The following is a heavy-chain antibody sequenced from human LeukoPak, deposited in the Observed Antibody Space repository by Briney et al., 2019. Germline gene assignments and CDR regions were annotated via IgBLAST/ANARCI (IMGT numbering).Heavy chain of an antibody. CDR1: GFTFSSYE. Sequence: GGSLRLSCAASGFTFSSYEMNWVRQAPGKGLEWVSYISSSGSTIYYADSVKGRFTSSRDNAKNSLYLQMNSLRAEDTAVYYCARGRSGYYEEEDCWGQGTLVTVSS. J-gene: IGHJ4*02. CDR2: ISSSGSTI. V-gene: IGHV3-48*03. CDR3: ARGRSGYYEEEDC. D-gene: IGHD3-22*01.